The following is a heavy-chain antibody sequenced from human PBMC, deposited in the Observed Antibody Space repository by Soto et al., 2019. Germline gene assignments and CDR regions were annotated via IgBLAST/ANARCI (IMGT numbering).Heavy chain of an antibody. J-gene: IGHJ4*02. Sequence: ASVKVSCKVSGYTLTELSMHWVRQAPGKGLEWMGGFDPEDGETIYAQKFQGRVTMTEDTSTDTAYMELSSLRSEDTAVYYCATGPPSVVRGVIITPPFDYWGQGTLVIVSS. CDR3: ATGPPSVVRGVIITPPFDY. CDR1: GYTLTELS. CDR2: FDPEDGET. V-gene: IGHV1-24*01. D-gene: IGHD3-10*01.